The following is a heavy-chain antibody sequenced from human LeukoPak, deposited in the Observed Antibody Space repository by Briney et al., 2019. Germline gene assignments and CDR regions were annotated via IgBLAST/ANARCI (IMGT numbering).Heavy chain of an antibody. CDR1: GVSIRSHY. CDR3: ARDGEGDEGWDY. J-gene: IGHJ4*02. Sequence: SETLSLTCTVSGVSIRSHYWIWIRQPPGKGLEWIGHISYSGSTNYKPSLKSRVTISVDTSKNQFSLRLSSVTAADTAVYYCARDGEGDEGWDYWGQGTLVTVSS. D-gene: IGHD7-27*01. V-gene: IGHV4-59*11. CDR2: ISYSGST.